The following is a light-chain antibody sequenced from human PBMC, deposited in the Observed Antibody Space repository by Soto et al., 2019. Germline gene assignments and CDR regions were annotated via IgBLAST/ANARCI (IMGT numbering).Light chain of an antibody. CDR3: TSYTSSDTLV. CDR2: DVS. CDR1: SSDVGGYNY. Sequence: QSALTQPASVSGARGQSITIACSGTSSDVGGYNYVSWYQQHPGKAPKVIIYDVSNRPSGVSNRFSGSKSGNTASLTISGLQAEDEADYYCTSYTSSDTLVFGTGTKVTVL. V-gene: IGLV2-14*01. J-gene: IGLJ1*01.